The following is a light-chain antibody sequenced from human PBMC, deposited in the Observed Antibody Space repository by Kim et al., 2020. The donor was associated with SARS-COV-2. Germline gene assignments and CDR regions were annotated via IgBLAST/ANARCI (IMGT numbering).Light chain of an antibody. CDR2: DAS. CDR1: QSVSSY. CDR3: QQHSSSPLT. V-gene: IGKV3-11*01. Sequence: EIVLIQSPATLSLSPGERATLSCRASQSVSSYLAWYQQKPGQAPRLLIYDASNRATGIPARFSGSGSGTDFTLTIGSLEPEDFAVYYCQQHSSSPLTFGEGTKVDIK. J-gene: IGKJ4*01.